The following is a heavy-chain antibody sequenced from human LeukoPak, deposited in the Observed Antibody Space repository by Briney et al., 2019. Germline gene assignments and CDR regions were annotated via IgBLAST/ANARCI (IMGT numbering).Heavy chain of an antibody. Sequence: GGSLRLSCAASGFIFNNYGLIWVRQAPGKGLEWVSAISNDGGGTTYADFVKGRFTISRDNSKNTLFLQMNSLRAEDTALYYCAKGGSGYFLDLWGQGTLVTLSS. CDR1: GFIFNNYG. V-gene: IGHV3-23*01. D-gene: IGHD3-22*01. J-gene: IGHJ5*02. CDR2: ISNDGGGT. CDR3: AKGGSGYFLDL.